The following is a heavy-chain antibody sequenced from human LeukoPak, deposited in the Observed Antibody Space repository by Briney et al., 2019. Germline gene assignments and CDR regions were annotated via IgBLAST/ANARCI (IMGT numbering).Heavy chain of an antibody. CDR2: ISAYNGNT. J-gene: IGHJ4*02. Sequence: GASVKVSCTASGYTFTSYGISWVRQAPGQGLEWMGWISAYNGNTNYAQKLQGRVTMTTDTSTSTAYMELRSLRSDDTAVYYCARAPRYYDSSGYYFDYGGQGTLVTVSS. D-gene: IGHD3-22*01. CDR1: GYTFTSYG. CDR3: ARAPRYYDSSGYYFDY. V-gene: IGHV1-18*01.